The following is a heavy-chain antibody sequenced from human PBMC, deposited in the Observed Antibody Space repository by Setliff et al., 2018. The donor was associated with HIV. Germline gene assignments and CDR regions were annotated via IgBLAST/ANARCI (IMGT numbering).Heavy chain of an antibody. Sequence: SETLSLTCNVSGNSFSSGIYYWTWIRQQPGKGLEWIGYISYSGSTYYNPSLKSRLTMSIDTSKSHFSLNLNSVTAADTAVYYCARGTTSITFDYWSQGTLVTVSS. CDR3: ARGTTSITFDY. J-gene: IGHJ4*02. CDR2: ISYSGST. V-gene: IGHV4-31*03. D-gene: IGHD1-1*01. CDR1: GNSFSSGIYY.